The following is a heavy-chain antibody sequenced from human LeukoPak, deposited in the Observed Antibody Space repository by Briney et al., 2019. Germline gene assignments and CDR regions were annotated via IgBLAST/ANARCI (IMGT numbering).Heavy chain of an antibody. J-gene: IGHJ4*02. CDR1: GFTFSNAW. CDR2: IKSKTDGGTT. V-gene: IGHV3-15*01. CDR3: AKDSHDFWSGYYLWPDY. D-gene: IGHD3-3*01. Sequence: GGSLRLSCAASGFTFSNAWMSWVRQAPGKGLEWVGRIKSKTDGGTTDYAAPVKSRFTISRDDSKNTLYLQMNSLRAEDTAVYYCAKDSHDFWSGYYLWPDYWGQGTLVTVSS.